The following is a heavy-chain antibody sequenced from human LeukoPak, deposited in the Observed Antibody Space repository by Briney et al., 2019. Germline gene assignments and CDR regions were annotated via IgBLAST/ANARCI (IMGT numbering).Heavy chain of an antibody. CDR3: AGGEDGAGDYRPTYFDS. Sequence: SETLSLTCTVSGGSISSSSYYWGWIRQPPGKGLEWIGSIYYSGSTYYNPSLKSRATISVDTSKKQFSLNLTSVTAADTAVYYCAGGEDGAGDYRPTYFDSWGQGTLVTVSS. D-gene: IGHD4-17*01. J-gene: IGHJ4*02. CDR2: IYYSGST. V-gene: IGHV4-39*07. CDR1: GGSISSSSYY.